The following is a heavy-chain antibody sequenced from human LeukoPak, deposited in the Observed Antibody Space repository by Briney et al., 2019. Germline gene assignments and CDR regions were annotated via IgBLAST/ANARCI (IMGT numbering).Heavy chain of an antibody. CDR2: IYSGGST. J-gene: IGHJ4*02. CDR3: ARRLSSGWHFDY. CDR1: GFTVSSNY. Sequence: GGSLRLSCAASGFTVSSNYMSWVRQPPGKGREWVSIIYSGGSTYYADSVKGRFTISRDNSKNTLYLQMNSLRAEDTAVYYCARRLSSGWHFDYWGQGTLVTVSS. D-gene: IGHD6-19*01. V-gene: IGHV3-53*01.